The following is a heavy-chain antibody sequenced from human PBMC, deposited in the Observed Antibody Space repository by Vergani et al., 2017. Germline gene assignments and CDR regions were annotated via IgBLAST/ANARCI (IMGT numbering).Heavy chain of an antibody. CDR1: GGSISSGGYY. D-gene: IGHD3-16*01. V-gene: IGHV4-31*03. J-gene: IGHJ5*02. CDR2: IYYSGST. Sequence: QVQLQESGPGLVKPPQTLSLTCTVSGGSISSGGYYWSWIRQHPGKGLEWIGYIYYSGSTYYNPSLKSRVTISVDTSKNQFSLKLSSVTAADTAVYYCARDGGGGNGAPAGFDPWGQGTLVTVSS. CDR3: ARDGGGGNGAPAGFDP.